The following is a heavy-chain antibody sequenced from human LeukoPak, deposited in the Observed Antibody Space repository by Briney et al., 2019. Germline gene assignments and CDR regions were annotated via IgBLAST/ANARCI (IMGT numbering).Heavy chain of an antibody. CDR3: SKKSNYDSRGFFN. J-gene: IGHJ4*02. V-gene: IGHV3-30*02. CDR1: GFVFSSYG. CDR2: IRFDGTTQ. Sequence: PGGSLRLSCAASGFVFSSYGIHWVRQAPGKGLEWVSFIRFDGTTQYYADSVKGRFTISRDNSKFTVHLLMTSLRPEDTAVYYCSKKSNYDSRGFFNWGQGTLVPVSS. D-gene: IGHD3-22*01.